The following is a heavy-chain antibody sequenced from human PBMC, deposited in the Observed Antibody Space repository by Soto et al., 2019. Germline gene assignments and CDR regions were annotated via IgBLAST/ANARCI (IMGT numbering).Heavy chain of an antibody. D-gene: IGHD2-15*01. V-gene: IGHV4-30-2*01. J-gene: IGHJ4*02. CDR2: IYHSGST. CDR3: ARGQVVAAQH. Sequence: SETLSLTCAVSGGSISSGGYSWSWIRQPPGKGLEWIGYIYHSGSTYYNPSLKSRVTISVDRSKNQFSLKLSSVTAADTAVYYCARGQVVAAQHWGQGTLVTLSS. CDR1: GGSISSGGYS.